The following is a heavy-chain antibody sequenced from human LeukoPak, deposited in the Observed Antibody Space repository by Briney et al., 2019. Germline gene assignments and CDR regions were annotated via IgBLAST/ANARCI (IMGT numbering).Heavy chain of an antibody. V-gene: IGHV3-48*03. CDR3: ARDLGPYYYDSSGYSFTS. J-gene: IGHJ5*02. Sequence: GGSLRLSCAASGFTFSSYEMNWVRQAPEKGLEWVSYISSSGSTIYYADSVKGRFTISRDNAKNSLYLQMNSLRAEDTAVYYCARDLGPYYYDSSGYSFTSWGQGTLVTVSS. D-gene: IGHD3-22*01. CDR2: ISSSGSTI. CDR1: GFTFSSYE.